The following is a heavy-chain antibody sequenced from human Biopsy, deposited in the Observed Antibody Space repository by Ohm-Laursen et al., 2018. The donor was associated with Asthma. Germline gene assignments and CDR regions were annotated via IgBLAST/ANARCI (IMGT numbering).Heavy chain of an antibody. V-gene: IGHV3-53*01. Sequence: SLRLSCTASGFAVSRDHMFWVRQAPGKGLEWVSVIYSGGTSHTADSVRGRFTISRDYSKNTLYLQMHSLRAEDTAVYYCGRGDSSNWSHYYFDYWGQGTLVTVSS. CDR1: GFAVSRDH. J-gene: IGHJ4*02. CDR3: GRGDSSNWSHYYFDY. CDR2: IYSGGTS. D-gene: IGHD3-22*01.